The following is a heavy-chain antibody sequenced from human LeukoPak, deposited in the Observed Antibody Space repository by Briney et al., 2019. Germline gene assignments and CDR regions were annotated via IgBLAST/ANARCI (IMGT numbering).Heavy chain of an antibody. CDR3: ARDLYYYDSSGYYYRAFDY. J-gene: IGHJ4*02. CDR1: GGSISSSNYY. V-gene: IGHV4-39*07. D-gene: IGHD3-22*01. Sequence: PSETLSLTCTVFGGSISSSNYYWGWIRQPPGKGLEWIGSIYYSGSTYYNPSLKSRVTISVDTSKNQFSLKLSSVTAADTAVYYCARDLYYYDSSGYYYRAFDYWGQGTLVTVSS. CDR2: IYYSGST.